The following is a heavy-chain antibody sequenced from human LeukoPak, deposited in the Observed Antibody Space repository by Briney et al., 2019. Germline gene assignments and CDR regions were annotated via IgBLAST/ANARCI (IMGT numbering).Heavy chain of an antibody. D-gene: IGHD1-26*01. CDR2: IYYSGST. J-gene: IGHJ4*02. V-gene: IGHV4-39*01. CDR1: GGSISSSSYY. Sequence: SETLSLTCTVSGGSISSSSYYWGWIRQPPGKGLEWIGSIYYSGSTYYNPSLKSRVTISVDTSKNQFSLKLSSVTAADTAVYYCARPISSGSYSFDLDYWGQGTLVTVSS. CDR3: ARPISSGSYSFDLDY.